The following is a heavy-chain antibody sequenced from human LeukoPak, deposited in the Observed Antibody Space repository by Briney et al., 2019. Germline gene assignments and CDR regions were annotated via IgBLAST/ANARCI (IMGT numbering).Heavy chain of an antibody. J-gene: IGHJ3*02. CDR3: ARSRWSDAFDI. CDR1: GYTFTGYY. V-gene: IGHV1-2*06. CDR2: INPNSGGT. D-gene: IGHD2-15*01. Sequence: ASVKVSCKASGYTFTGYYMHWVRQAPGQGLEWMGRINPNSGGTNYAQKFQGRVTMTRDTSISTAYMELSRLKSDDTAVYYCARSRWSDAFDIWGQGTMVTVSS.